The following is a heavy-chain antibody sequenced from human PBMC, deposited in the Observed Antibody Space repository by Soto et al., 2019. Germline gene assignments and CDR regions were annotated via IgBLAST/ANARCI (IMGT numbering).Heavy chain of an antibody. CDR2: ISGSGGST. J-gene: IGHJ6*02. D-gene: IGHD1-1*01. Sequence: GGSLRLSCAASGFTFSSYAMSWVRQAPGKGLEWVSAISGSGGSTYYADSVKGRFTISRDNSKNTLYLQMNSLRAEDTAVYYCTGTNDYYYYGMDVWGQGTTVTVSS. CDR1: GFTFSSYA. V-gene: IGHV3-23*01. CDR3: TGTNDYYYYGMDV.